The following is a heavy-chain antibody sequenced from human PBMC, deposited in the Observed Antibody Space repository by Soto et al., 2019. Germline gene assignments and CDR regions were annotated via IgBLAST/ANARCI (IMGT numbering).Heavy chain of an antibody. D-gene: IGHD4-17*01. CDR1: GGTFSSYA. J-gene: IGHJ6*02. V-gene: IGHV1-69*13. CDR2: IIPIFGTA. Sequence: SVKVSCKASGGTFSSYAISWVRQAPGQGLEWMGGIIPIFGTANYAQKFQGRVTITADESTSTAYMELSSLRSEDTAVYYCARGMTTVTTYTYYYGMDVWGQGTTVTVSS. CDR3: ARGMTTVTTYTYYYGMDV.